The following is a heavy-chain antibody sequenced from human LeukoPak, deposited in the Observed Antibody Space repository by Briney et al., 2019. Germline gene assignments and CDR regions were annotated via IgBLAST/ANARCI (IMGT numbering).Heavy chain of an antibody. Sequence: GGSLRLSCAASGFTFTRYAMTWVRQAPGKGLEWVSVISGSGGDTYYADSVKGRFTISRDNSKKTLYLQMNSLRAEDTAVYYCAKDAGGANYPVYYFDYWGQGTLVTVSS. CDR2: ISGSGGDT. V-gene: IGHV3-23*01. D-gene: IGHD1-7*01. J-gene: IGHJ4*02. CDR3: AKDAGGANYPVYYFDY. CDR1: GFTFTRYA.